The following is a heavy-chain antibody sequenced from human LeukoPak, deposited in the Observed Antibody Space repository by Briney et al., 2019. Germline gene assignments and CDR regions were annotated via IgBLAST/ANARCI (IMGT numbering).Heavy chain of an antibody. J-gene: IGHJ4*02. CDR2: IYFSGST. V-gene: IGHV4-61*08. CDR1: GGSVKSGGNH. CDR3: ARGWSSSWFYFDY. D-gene: IGHD6-13*01. Sequence: SETLSLTCTVSGGSVKSGGNHWSWIRLPPGKGLEWIGYIYFSGSTNYNPSLKSRVTISIDTSKNQFSLKLSSVTAADTAVYYCARGWSSSWFYFDYWGQGTLVTVSP.